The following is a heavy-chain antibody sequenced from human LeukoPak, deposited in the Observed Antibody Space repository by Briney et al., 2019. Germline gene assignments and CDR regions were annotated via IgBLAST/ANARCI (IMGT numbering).Heavy chain of an antibody. V-gene: IGHV3-30-3*01. CDR1: GFTFSSYA. Sequence: GGSLRLSCAASGFTFSSYAMHWVRQAPGKGLEWVAVISYDGSNKYYADSVKGRFTISRDNSKNTLYLQMNSLRAEDTAVYYCARGGLRHYGSGSYYKDFDYWGQGTLVTVSS. D-gene: IGHD3-10*01. CDR2: ISYDGSNK. J-gene: IGHJ4*02. CDR3: ARGGLRHYGSGSYYKDFDY.